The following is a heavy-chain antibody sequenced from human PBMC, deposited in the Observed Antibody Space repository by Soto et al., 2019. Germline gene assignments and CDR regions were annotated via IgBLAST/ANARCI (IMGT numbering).Heavy chain of an antibody. CDR2: INPNSGGT. V-gene: IGHV1-2*04. CDR1: GYTFTGYY. D-gene: IGHD2-21*02. J-gene: IGHJ4*02. CDR3: ARGDPSYCGGDCYSTSIDY. Sequence: GASVKVSCKASGYTFTGYYMHWVRQAPGQGLEWMGWINPNSGGTNYAQKFQGWVTMTRDTSISTAYMELSRLRSDDTAVYYCARGDPSYCGGDCYSTSIDYWGQGTLVTVSS.